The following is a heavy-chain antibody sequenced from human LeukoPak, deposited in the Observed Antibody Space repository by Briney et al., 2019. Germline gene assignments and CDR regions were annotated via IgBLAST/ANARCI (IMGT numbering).Heavy chain of an antibody. Sequence: PGGSLRLSCAASGFTFSNAWMSWVRQAPGKGVEWVGRIKSKTDGGTTDYAAPVKGRLTIKRDDSKNTWYLQMNSLKTEDTAVYYCTTDKLAYCGGDCYFSWFDPWGQGTLVTVSS. D-gene: IGHD2-21*02. CDR3: TTDKLAYCGGDCYFSWFDP. J-gene: IGHJ5*02. CDR1: GFTFSNAW. V-gene: IGHV3-15*01. CDR2: IKSKTDGGTT.